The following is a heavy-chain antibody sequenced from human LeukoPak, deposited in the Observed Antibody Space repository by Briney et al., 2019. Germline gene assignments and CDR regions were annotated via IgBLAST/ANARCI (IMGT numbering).Heavy chain of an antibody. J-gene: IGHJ4*02. CDR1: GSTFSRSA. D-gene: IGHD1-26*01. V-gene: IGHV1-69*13. Sequence: VKVSCKASGSTFSRSAISWVRQAPGQGLEWMGGVIPILGTTNYAQRFQDRVSITTDDSTSTSYMEFRSLRSVDTAVYYCARDDGSATMGFDSWGQGTLVTVSS. CDR3: ARDDGSATMGFDS. CDR2: VIPILGTT.